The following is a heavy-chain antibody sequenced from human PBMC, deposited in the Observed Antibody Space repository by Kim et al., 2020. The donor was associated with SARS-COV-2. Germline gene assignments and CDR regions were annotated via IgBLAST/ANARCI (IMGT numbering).Heavy chain of an antibody. V-gene: IGHV3-23*01. CDR1: GFTFSSYA. CDR3: AKESLAAADPWRPNDFDY. CDR2: ISGSGGST. Sequence: GGSLRLSCAASGFTFSSYAMSWVRQAPGKGLEWVSAISGSGGSTYYADSVKGRFTISRDNSKNTLYLQMNSLRAEDTAVYYCAKESLAAADPWRPNDFDYWGQGTLVTVSS. D-gene: IGHD6-13*01. J-gene: IGHJ4*02.